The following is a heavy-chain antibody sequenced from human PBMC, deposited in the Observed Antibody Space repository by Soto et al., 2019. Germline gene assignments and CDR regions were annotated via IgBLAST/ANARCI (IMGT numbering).Heavy chain of an antibody. V-gene: IGHV4-30-2*01. CDR2: IYHSGST. CDR1: GGSISSGGYS. CDR3: AGGIAARPLGY. D-gene: IGHD6-6*01. Sequence: SETLSLTCAVYGGSISSGGYSWSWIRQPPGKGLEWIGYIYHSGSTYYNSSLKSRVTISVDRSKNQFSLKLSSVTAADTAVYYCAGGIAARPLGYWGQGTLVTVSS. J-gene: IGHJ4*02.